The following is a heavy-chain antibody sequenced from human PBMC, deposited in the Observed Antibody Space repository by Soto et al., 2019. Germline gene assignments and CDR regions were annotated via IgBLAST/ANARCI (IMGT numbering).Heavy chain of an antibody. J-gene: IGHJ4*02. CDR3: AKKGYYPSGKINLFDS. D-gene: IGHD3-10*01. V-gene: IGHV4-38-2*01. CDR2: VDHSGRT. CDR1: GYSINSDYH. Sequence: PSETLSLTCAVSGYSINSDYHWGWIRQPPGKGLEWIGSVDHSGRTYYSPSLRSRLTIFIDTSKNQFSLRLTSVTAADTAMYFCAKKGYYPSGKINLFDSWGPGTLVTVSS.